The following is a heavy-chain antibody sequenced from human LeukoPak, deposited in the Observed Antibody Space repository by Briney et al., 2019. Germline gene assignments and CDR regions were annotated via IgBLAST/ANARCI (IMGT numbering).Heavy chain of an antibody. Sequence: GGSLRLSCAGSRFTFNNYAMSWVRQTPRKGLEWVSTISISGDGTYYADPVKGRFTMSRDNAKNSLYLQMSNLRAEDTAVYFCARGGGLDVWGQGATVTVSS. CDR3: ARGGGLDV. CDR2: ISISGDGT. D-gene: IGHD3-16*01. V-gene: IGHV3-23*01. CDR1: RFTFNNYA. J-gene: IGHJ6*02.